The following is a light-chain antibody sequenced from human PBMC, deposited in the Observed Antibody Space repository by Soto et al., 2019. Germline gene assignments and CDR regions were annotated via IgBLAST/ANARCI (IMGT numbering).Light chain of an antibody. CDR1: SGHSSYA. Sequence: QPVLTQSPSASASLGASVKLTCTLSSGHSSYAIAWHQQQPEKGSRHLMKLNSDGSHSKGDGIPDRFSGSSSGAERYLTISSLQSEDEADYYCQTWGTGPAVFGGGTQLTVL. CDR2: LNSDGSH. CDR3: QTWGTGPAV. V-gene: IGLV4-69*01. J-gene: IGLJ7*01.